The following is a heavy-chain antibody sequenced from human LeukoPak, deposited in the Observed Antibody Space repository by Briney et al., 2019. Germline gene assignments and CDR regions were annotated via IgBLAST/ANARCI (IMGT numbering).Heavy chain of an antibody. CDR2: IWYDGSKK. V-gene: IGHV3-33*01. CDR1: GFMFGNYG. D-gene: IGHD4-11*01. J-gene: IGHJ6*02. CDR3: ARGLQPPVLYGMDV. Sequence: GGSLRLSCAASGFMFGNYGMHWVRQAPGQGLEWVALIWYDGSKKYYADSVKGRFTVSRDNSENPLYLQMNSLRADDTAVYYCARGLQPPVLYGMDVWGQGTTVTVSS.